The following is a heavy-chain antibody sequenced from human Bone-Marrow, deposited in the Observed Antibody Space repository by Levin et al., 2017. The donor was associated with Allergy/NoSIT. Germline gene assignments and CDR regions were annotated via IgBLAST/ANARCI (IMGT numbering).Heavy chain of an antibody. J-gene: IGHJ4*02. CDR3: AKTREQWLVRRSGVGY. V-gene: IGHV3-30*18. CDR1: GFTFSSYG. D-gene: IGHD6-19*01. Sequence: GGSLRLSCAASGFTFSSYGMHWVRQAPGKGLEWVAVILYDGSNKYYADSVKGRFTISRDNSKNTLYLQMNSLRAEDTAVYYCAKTREQWLVRRSGVGYWGQGTLVTVSS. CDR2: ILYDGSNK.